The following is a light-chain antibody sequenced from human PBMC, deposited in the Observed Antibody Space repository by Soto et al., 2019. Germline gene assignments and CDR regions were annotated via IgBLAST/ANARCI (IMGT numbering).Light chain of an antibody. V-gene: IGKV3-15*01. CDR3: QHYNYWPPKT. Sequence: EIVMTQSPATLSVSPGERTTLSCRASQSVGNNLAWYQQKPGQAPRLLIYGAYTRATGIPARFSGSGSGTDFTLTISRLQSEDFAVYYCQHYNYWPPKTFGQGTKVDI. J-gene: IGKJ1*01. CDR1: QSVGNN. CDR2: GAY.